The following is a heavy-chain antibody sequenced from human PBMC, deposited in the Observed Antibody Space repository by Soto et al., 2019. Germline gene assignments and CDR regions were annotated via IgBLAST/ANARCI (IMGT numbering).Heavy chain of an antibody. CDR2: INSDGTTA. CDR3: ARGIKNYYGVDV. J-gene: IGHJ6*02. Sequence: GSLRLSCAATGFTFTSYWVPWVRQAPGKGLVWVSRINSDGTTANYADSVTGRFTISRDNAKNTVYLQMNSLRVEDTAVYYCARGIKNYYGVDVWGQGTTVTVS. CDR1: GFTFTSYW. V-gene: IGHV3-74*01.